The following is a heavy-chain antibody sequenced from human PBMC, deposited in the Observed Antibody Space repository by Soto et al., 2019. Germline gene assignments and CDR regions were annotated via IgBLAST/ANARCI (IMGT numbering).Heavy chain of an antibody. D-gene: IGHD3-16*01. CDR3: ASYRGALSFES. Sequence: RSETLSLTCSVSGRSMSSNYWSWIRQSPDKGLEWLGYVFYGGTDYNPSLGGRVSMSVETSKSQFPLKLTSVTVSDTAVYYCASYRGALSFESWGPGILVTVYS. CDR2: VFYGGT. V-gene: IGHV4-59*01. J-gene: IGHJ4*02. CDR1: GRSMSSNY.